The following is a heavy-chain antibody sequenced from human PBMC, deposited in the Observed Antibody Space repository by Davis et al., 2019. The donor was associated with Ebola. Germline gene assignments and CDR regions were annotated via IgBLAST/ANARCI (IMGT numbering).Heavy chain of an antibody. CDR1: GFTFSSYW. V-gene: IGHV3-74*01. CDR3: ASINAVPAYYYYMDV. D-gene: IGHD1-14*01. CDR2: INSDGSST. Sequence: PGGSLRLSCAASGFTFSSYWMHWVRQAPGKGLVWVSRINSDGSSTSYADSVKGRFTISRDNAKNTLYLQMNSLRAENTAVYYCASINAVPAYYYYMDVWGKGTTVTVSS. J-gene: IGHJ6*03.